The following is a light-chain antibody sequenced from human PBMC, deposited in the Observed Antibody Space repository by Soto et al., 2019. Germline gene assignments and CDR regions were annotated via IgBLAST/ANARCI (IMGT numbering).Light chain of an antibody. CDR1: QSLRSNY. CDR2: GAS. V-gene: IGKV3-20*01. J-gene: IGKJ2*02. Sequence: EIVLTQSPGTLSLSPGERATLSCRASQSLRSNYLAWYQQKPGQAPRLLIYGASTRATDTPPRFSGSGSGTDFPLTISRLEPEDFAVYYCQQYDTLCTFGQGTKLEIK. CDR3: QQYDTLCT.